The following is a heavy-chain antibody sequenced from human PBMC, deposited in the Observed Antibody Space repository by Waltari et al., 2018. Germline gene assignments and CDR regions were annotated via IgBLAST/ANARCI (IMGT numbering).Heavy chain of an antibody. D-gene: IGHD2-2*01. CDR1: GFTVSNNY. V-gene: IGHV3-53*01. J-gene: IGHJ4*02. Sequence: EVQLVESGGGLIQPGGSLRLSRAASGFTVSNNYMSWVRQAPGKGLEWVSVIYSGGSTYYADSVKGRFTISRDNSKNTLYLQMDSLRAEDTAVYYCARAALSGRGSLDYWGQGTLVTVSS. CDR3: ARAALSGRGSLDY. CDR2: IYSGGST.